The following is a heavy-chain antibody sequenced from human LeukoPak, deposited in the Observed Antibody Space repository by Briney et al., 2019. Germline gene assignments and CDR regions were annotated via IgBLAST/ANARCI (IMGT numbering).Heavy chain of an antibody. Sequence: PSETLSLTCNVSGVSISTYYWSWIRQPPGKGLEWLGYIYYSGSTNYNPSLKSRVTISVDTSQNQFSLKLSSVAAADTAVYYCARNQGGTYYYYYGMDVWGQGTTVTVSS. J-gene: IGHJ6*02. CDR1: GVSISTYY. CDR3: ARNQGGTYYYYYGMDV. CDR2: IYYSGST. V-gene: IGHV4-59*01. D-gene: IGHD1-14*01.